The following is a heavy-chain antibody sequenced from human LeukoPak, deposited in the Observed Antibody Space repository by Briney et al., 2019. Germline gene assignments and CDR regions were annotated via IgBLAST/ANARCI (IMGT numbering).Heavy chain of an antibody. CDR2: ISDGSNYI. D-gene: IGHD5-18*01. CDR3: ARGSGYSYGEFDF. V-gene: IGHV3-21*01. Sequence: GGSLRLSCEASAFTFSSYSMNWVRQAPGKGLEWVSSISDGSNYIYYADSVKGRFTISRDNAKNSLYLQMNSLRAEDTAVYYCARGSGYSYGEFDFWGQGTLVTVSS. J-gene: IGHJ4*02. CDR1: AFTFSSYS.